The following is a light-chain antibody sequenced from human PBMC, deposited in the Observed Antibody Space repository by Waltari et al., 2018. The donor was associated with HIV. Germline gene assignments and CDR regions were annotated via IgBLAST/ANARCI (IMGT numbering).Light chain of an antibody. Sequence: QSAPTQPASVSGSPGQSITISCTGTTSAVGGYNHVSWYQQHPGKAPKLMIYEVSNRPSGVSNRLSGSKSGNTASLTISGLQAEDEADYYCSSYTSSSTVVFGGGTKLTVL. CDR1: TSAVGGYNH. CDR3: SSYTSSSTVV. CDR2: EVS. V-gene: IGLV2-14*01. J-gene: IGLJ3*02.